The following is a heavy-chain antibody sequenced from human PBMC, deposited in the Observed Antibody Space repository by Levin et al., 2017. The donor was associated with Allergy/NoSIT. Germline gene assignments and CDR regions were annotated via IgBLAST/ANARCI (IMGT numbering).Heavy chain of an antibody. D-gene: IGHD3-16*01. V-gene: IGHV4-30-2*01. CDR2: IYHIGGT. J-gene: IGHJ4*02. CDR3: ARVSGGKFDY. Sequence: LRLSCAVSGGSISSDGYSWNWIRQPPGKGLEWIGYIYHIGGTYYNPSLKSRVTISVDRSKNQFSLKLSSVTAADTAVYYCARVSGGKFDYWGRGTLVTVSS. CDR1: GGSISSDGYS.